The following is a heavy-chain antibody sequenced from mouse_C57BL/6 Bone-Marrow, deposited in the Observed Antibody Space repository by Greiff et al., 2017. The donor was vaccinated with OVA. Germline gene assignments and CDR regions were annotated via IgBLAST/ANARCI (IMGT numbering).Heavy chain of an antibody. V-gene: IGHV5-6*01. CDR1: GFTFSSYG. CDR2: ISSGGSYT. CDR3: ARQKDYGEYYFDY. Sequence: EVKLVESGGDLVKPGGSLKLSCAASGFTFSSYGMSWVRQTPDKRLEWVATISSGGSYTYYPDSVKGRFTISRDNAKNTLYLQMSSLKSEDTAMYYGARQKDYGEYYFDYWGQGTTLTVSS. D-gene: IGHD1-1*01. J-gene: IGHJ2*01.